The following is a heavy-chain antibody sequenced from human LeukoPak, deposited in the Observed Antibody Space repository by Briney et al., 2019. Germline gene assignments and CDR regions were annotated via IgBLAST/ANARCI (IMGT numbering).Heavy chain of an antibody. CDR3: ARGGSPPEALGDTFDI. V-gene: IGHV3-74*01. J-gene: IGHJ3*02. CDR2: INNDESRT. CDR1: GFTFSSYW. D-gene: IGHD1-26*01. Sequence: GGSLRLSCAASGFTFSSYWMHWVRQAPGKGLVWVSHINNDESRTRYADSVNGRFTISRDNAKNTLYLQVNSLRAEDTAVYYCARGGSPPEALGDTFDIWGPGTMVTVSS.